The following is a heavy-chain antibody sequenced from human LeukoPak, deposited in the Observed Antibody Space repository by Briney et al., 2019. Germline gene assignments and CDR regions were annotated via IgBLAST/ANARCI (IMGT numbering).Heavy chain of an antibody. CDR1: GFTFTNAW. Sequence: GGSLRLSCAASGFTFTNAWMNWVRQAPGKGLEWVGRIKSKADGETIDYAAPVKGRFTFSRDDSKSMLYLQMNSLKSEDTAVYYCSTLTSRGLSDSWGQGTLVTVSS. D-gene: IGHD1-20*01. CDR2: IKSKADGETI. J-gene: IGHJ4*02. V-gene: IGHV3-15*07. CDR3: STLTSRGLSDS.